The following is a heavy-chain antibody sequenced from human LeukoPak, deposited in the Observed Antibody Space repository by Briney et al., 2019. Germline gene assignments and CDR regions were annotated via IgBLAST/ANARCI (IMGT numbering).Heavy chain of an antibody. Sequence: PGGSLRLSCAASGFTLSSYSMNWVRQAPGKGLEWVSSISSSSSYIYYADSVKGRFTISRDNAKNSLYLQMNSLRAEDTAVYYCARGGEYSSSRIDYWGQGTLVTVSS. CDR1: GFTLSSYS. V-gene: IGHV3-21*01. J-gene: IGHJ4*02. D-gene: IGHD6-6*01. CDR3: ARGGEYSSSRIDY. CDR2: ISSSSSYI.